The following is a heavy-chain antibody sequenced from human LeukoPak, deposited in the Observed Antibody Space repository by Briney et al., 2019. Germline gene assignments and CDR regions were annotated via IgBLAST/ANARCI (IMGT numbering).Heavy chain of an antibody. CDR3: AKVSVVVAATQGYSGDY. CDR1: GFTFSSYA. CDR2: ISGSGGST. J-gene: IGHJ4*02. Sequence: GSLRLSCAASGFTFSSYAMSWVRQAPGKGLEWVSAISGSGGSTYYADSVKGRFTISRDNSKNTLYLQMNSLRAEDTAVYYCAKVSVVVAATQGYSGDYWGQGTLVTVSS. V-gene: IGHV3-23*01. D-gene: IGHD2-15*01.